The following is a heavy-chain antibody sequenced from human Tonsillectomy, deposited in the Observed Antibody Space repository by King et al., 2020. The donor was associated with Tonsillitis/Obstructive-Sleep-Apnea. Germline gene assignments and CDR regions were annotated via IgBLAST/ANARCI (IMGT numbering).Heavy chain of an antibody. CDR3: ARSLYKNYPLDY. CDR2: IYPDDSDT. J-gene: IGHJ4*02. CDR1: GYSFTDYW. V-gene: IGHV5-51*01. D-gene: IGHD4-11*01. Sequence: DVQLVESGAEVKKPGESLKISCTGSGYSFTDYWIGWVRQLPGNGLEWMGIIYPDDSDTKYSPSFQGQVTISADKSISTAYLQWSSLKASDTAMYYCARSLYKNYPLDYWGQGTLVTVSS.